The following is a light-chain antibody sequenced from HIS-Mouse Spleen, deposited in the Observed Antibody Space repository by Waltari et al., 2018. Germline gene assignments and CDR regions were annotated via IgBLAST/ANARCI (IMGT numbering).Light chain of an antibody. CDR3: YSTDSSGNHRV. V-gene: IGLV3-10*01. CDR2: EDS. CDR1: ALPKKY. J-gene: IGLJ2*01. Sequence: SYDLTQPPSVSVSPGQTARITCSGNALPKKYAYWYQQKSGQAPVLVIYEDSKRPSGIPARFSGASSWTMATWTISGAQVEDEADYYCYSTDSSGNHRVFGGGTKLTVL.